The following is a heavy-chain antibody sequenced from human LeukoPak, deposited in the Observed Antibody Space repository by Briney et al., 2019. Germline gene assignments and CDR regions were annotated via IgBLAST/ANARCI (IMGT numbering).Heavy chain of an antibody. CDR2: IYYSGST. D-gene: IGHD6-13*01. CDR3: ARGSIAAAPLDY. Sequence: PSETLSLTCTVSGGSISSYYWRWIRQPPGKGLEWIGYIYYSGSTNYNPSLKSRVTISVDTSKNQFSLKLSSVTAADTAVYYCARGSIAAAPLDYWGQGTLVTVSS. V-gene: IGHV4-59*08. J-gene: IGHJ4*02. CDR1: GGSISSYY.